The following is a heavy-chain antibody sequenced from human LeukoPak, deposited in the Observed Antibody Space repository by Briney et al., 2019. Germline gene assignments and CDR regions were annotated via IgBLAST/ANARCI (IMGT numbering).Heavy chain of an antibody. V-gene: IGHV3-30*04. D-gene: IGHD3-22*01. J-gene: IGHJ4*02. Sequence: GGSLRLSCAASGFTFSSYAMHWVRQAPGKGLEWVAVISYDGSNKYYADSVKGRFTISRDNSKNTLYLQMNSLRAEDTAVYYCARDLKRRAYYYDSSGGSGGFDYWGQGTLVTVSS. CDR3: ARDLKRRAYYYDSSGGSGGFDY. CDR1: GFTFSSYA. CDR2: ISYDGSNK.